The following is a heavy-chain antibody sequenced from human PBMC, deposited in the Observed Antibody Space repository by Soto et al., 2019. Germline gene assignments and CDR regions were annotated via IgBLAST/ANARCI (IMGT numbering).Heavy chain of an antibody. Sequence: QVQLVESGGGVVQPGRSLRLSCAASGFTFSSYAMHWVRQAPGKGLEWVAVISYDGSNKYYADSVKGRFTISRDNSKNTLYLHRNSLRAEDTAVYYWARGRAGPCFDSWGQGTLVTVSS. D-gene: IGHD3-10*01. V-gene: IGHV3-30-3*01. J-gene: IGHJ4*02. CDR3: ARGRAGPCFDS. CDR2: ISYDGSNK. CDR1: GFTFSSYA.